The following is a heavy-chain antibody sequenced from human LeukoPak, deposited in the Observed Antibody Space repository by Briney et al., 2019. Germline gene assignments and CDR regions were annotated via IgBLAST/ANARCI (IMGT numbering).Heavy chain of an antibody. Sequence: GGSLRLSCAASGFTFSSYSMNWVRQAPGKGLEWVSSISSSSSYIYYADSVKGRFTISRDNAKNSLYLQMNSLRVEDTAVYYCARADVTSSWYEGYFDYWGQGTLVTVSS. J-gene: IGHJ4*02. D-gene: IGHD6-13*01. CDR3: ARADVTSSWYEGYFDY. V-gene: IGHV3-21*01. CDR1: GFTFSSYS. CDR2: ISSSSSYI.